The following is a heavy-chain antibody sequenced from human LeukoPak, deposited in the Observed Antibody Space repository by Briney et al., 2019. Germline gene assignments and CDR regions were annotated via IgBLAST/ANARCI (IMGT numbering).Heavy chain of an antibody. Sequence: ASVKVSCKASGYTFSDYYIHWLRQAPGQGLEWMGWIKPNGGVTNYARNFQGRITMTRDTSISTAFMELSSLRSDDTAVYYCARPSSCGAGCYYYFDYWGQGTLVTVSS. CDR3: ARPSSCGAGCYYYFDY. CDR2: IKPNGGVT. D-gene: IGHD2-21*02. V-gene: IGHV1-2*02. J-gene: IGHJ4*02. CDR1: GYTFSDYY.